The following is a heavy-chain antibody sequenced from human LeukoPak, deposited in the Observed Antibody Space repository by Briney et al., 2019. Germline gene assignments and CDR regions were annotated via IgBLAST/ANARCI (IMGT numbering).Heavy chain of an antibody. Sequence: SETLSLTCAVYGGSFSGYYWSWIRQPPGKGLEWIGEINHSGSTNYNPSLKSRVTISVDTSKNQFSLKLSSVTAADTAVYYCARTSPHSYYYYYMGVWGKGTTVTVSS. CDR3: ARTSPHSYYYYYMGV. CDR2: INHSGST. CDR1: GGSFSGYY. J-gene: IGHJ6*03. V-gene: IGHV4-34*01.